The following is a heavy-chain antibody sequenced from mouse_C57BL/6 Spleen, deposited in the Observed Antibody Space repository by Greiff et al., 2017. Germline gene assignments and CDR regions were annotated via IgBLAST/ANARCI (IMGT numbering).Heavy chain of an antibody. CDR3: AKNEKIHYYAMDY. J-gene: IGHJ4*01. V-gene: IGHV2-5*01. CDR1: GFSLTSYG. CDR2: LWRGGST. Sequence: VKLMESGPGLVQPSQSLSITCTVSGFSLTSYGVHWVRQSPGKGLEWLGVLWRGGSTDYNAAFMSRLSITKDNSKSQVFFKMNSLQADDTAIYYCAKNEKIHYYAMDYWGQGTSVTVSS.